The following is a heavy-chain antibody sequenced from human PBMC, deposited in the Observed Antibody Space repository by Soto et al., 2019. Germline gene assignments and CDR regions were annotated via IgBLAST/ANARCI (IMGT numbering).Heavy chain of an antibody. J-gene: IGHJ4*02. CDR1: GYSISSGYY. CDR3: AGQDSSAFDY. V-gene: IGHV4-38-2*01. Sequence: SETLSLTCAVSGYSISSGYYWGWLRQPPGKGLEWIGYIYYSGSTNYNPSLKGRVTISVDTSKNQFSLKLSSVTAADTAVYYCAGQDSSAFDYWGQGTLVTVSS. CDR2: IYYSGST. D-gene: IGHD6-25*01.